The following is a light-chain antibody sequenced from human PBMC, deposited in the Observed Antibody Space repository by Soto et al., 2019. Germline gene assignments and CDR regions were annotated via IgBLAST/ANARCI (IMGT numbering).Light chain of an antibody. J-gene: IGKJ4*01. Sequence: AIQLTQSPSSLSASVGDRVTITCRASQGISSALAWYQQKPGKAPKLLIYDASSLESGVPSRFSGSGSGTDFTLTVISLQPEDLATYYCQQSNSYLSTTFGGGTKVEIK. CDR2: DAS. V-gene: IGKV1-13*02. CDR3: QQSNSYLSTT. CDR1: QGISSA.